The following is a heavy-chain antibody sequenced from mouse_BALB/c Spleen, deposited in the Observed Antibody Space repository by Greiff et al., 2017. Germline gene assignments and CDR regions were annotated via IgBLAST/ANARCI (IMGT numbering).Heavy chain of an antibody. CDR3: ARGDYYGYDYAMDY. J-gene: IGHJ4*01. V-gene: IGHV2-2*02. D-gene: IGHD1-2*01. CDR2: IWSGGST. Sequence: VKLMESGPGLVQPSQSLSITCTVSGFSLTSYGVHWVRQSPGKGLEWLGVIWSGGSTDYNAAFISRLSISKDNSKSQVFFKMNSLQANDTAIYYCARGDYYGYDYAMDYWGQGTSVTVSS. CDR1: GFSLTSYG.